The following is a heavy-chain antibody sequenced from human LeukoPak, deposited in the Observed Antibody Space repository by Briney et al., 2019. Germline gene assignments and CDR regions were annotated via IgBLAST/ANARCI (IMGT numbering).Heavy chain of an antibody. V-gene: IGHV4-59*01. CDR2: IYYSGST. CDR1: GGSISSYY. Sequence: PSETLSLTCAVYGGSISSYYWSWIRQPPGKGLEWIGYIYYSGSTNYNPSLKSRVTISVDTSKNQFSLKLSSVTAADTAVYYCARTLRRYYFDYWGQGTLVTVSS. CDR3: ARTLRRYYFDY. J-gene: IGHJ4*02.